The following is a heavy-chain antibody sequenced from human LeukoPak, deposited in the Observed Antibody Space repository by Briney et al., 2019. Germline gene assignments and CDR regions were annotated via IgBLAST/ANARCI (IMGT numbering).Heavy chain of an antibody. Sequence: ASVKVSCKASGHTFTGYYMHWVRQAPGQGLEWMGWINPNSGGTNYAQKFQGRVTMTRDTSISTAYMELSRLRSDDTAVYYCASSAGYCSSTSCSYMDVWGKGTTVTVSS. CDR2: INPNSGGT. D-gene: IGHD2-2*03. V-gene: IGHV1-2*02. J-gene: IGHJ6*03. CDR1: GHTFTGYY. CDR3: ASSAGYCSSTSCSYMDV.